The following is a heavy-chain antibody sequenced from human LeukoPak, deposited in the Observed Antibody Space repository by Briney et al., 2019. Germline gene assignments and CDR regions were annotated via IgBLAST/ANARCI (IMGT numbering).Heavy chain of an antibody. CDR3: ASSGGDWGWFDP. J-gene: IGHJ5*02. D-gene: IGHD2-21*02. V-gene: IGHV4-59*01. Sequence: SETLSLTCTVSGGSISSYYWSWIRQPPGKGLEWIGYIYYSGSTNYNPSLKSRVTISVDTSKNQFSLKLSSVTAADTAVYYCASSGGDWGWFDPWGQGTLVNVSS. CDR2: IYYSGST. CDR1: GGSISSYY.